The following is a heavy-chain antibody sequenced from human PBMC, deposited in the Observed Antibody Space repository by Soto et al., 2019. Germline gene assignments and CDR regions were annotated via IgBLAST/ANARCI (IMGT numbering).Heavy chain of an antibody. CDR2: IYYSGST. CDR3: ARAPDYDFWSGSNWFDP. CDR1: GGSISTYY. D-gene: IGHD3-3*01. V-gene: IGHV4-59*01. J-gene: IGHJ5*02. Sequence: TLSLTCTVSGGSISTYYWSWIRQPPGKGLEWIGYIYYSGSTNYNPSLKSRVIISVDTSKNQFSLQLSSVTAADTAVYYCARAPDYDFWSGSNWFDPWGQGALVTVSS.